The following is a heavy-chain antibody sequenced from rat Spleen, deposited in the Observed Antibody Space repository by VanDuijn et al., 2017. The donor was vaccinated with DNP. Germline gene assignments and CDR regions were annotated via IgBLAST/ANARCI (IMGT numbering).Heavy chain of an antibody. J-gene: IGHJ4*01. CDR3: TRDNYSSYMPYYYAMDA. CDR2: ISTVGDNS. CDR1: GFTFSNYG. D-gene: IGHD1-2*01. V-gene: IGHV5S13*01. Sequence: EVQLVESGGGLVQPGRSLKLSCAASGFTFSNYGMAWVRQAPTKGLEWVASISTVGDNSVYRDSVKGRFTISRDNAKSTLYLQMNSLRSEDTATYYCTRDNYSSYMPYYYAMDAWGQGTSVTVSS.